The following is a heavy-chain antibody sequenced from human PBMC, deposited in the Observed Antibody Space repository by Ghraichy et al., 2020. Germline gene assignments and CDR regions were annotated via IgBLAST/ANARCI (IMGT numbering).Heavy chain of an antibody. D-gene: IGHD6-13*01. V-gene: IGHV4-4*07. J-gene: IGHJ5*02. CDR1: GDSISTLY. Sequence: SQTLSLTCTVSGDSISTLYWSWIRQPAGKRLEWIGHIHASGSTNYNPSLKSRVTMSIDTSKNQFSLKLTSVTAADTAVYFCARGPAVGHNWFDPWGQGTLVTVSS. CDR3: ARGPAVGHNWFDP. CDR2: IHASGST.